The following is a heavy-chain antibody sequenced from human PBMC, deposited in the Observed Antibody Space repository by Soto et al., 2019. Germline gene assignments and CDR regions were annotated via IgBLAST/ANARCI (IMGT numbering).Heavy chain of an antibody. D-gene: IGHD1-26*01. CDR3: ARVEGSAAGQRE. Sequence: QVLMVQSGAEVKNPGASVKISCKTSGYTFTSYYVHWVRQAPGRGLEWMGLIRPDSGRTDYAQKFQGGVTMTRDTPTTTVYMDLSSLRSDGTAGYYCARVEGSAAGQREGGAGALVTVSS. CDR1: GYTFTSYY. J-gene: IGHJ4*02. V-gene: IGHV1-46*01. CDR2: IRPDSGRT.